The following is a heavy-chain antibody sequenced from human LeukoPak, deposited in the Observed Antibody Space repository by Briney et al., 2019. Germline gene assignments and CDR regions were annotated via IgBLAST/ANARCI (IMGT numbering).Heavy chain of an antibody. CDR2: ISSSSSYI. CDR1: GFTFSSYS. J-gene: IGHJ4*02. Sequence: GGSLRLSCAASGFTFSSYSMNWVRQAPGKGLEWVSSISSSSSYIYYADSVKGRFTISRDNAKNSLYLQMNSLRAEDTAVFYCAKESIAAAGTMSCSDYWGQGTLVTVSS. V-gene: IGHV3-21*01. D-gene: IGHD6-13*01. CDR3: AKESIAAAGTMSCSDY.